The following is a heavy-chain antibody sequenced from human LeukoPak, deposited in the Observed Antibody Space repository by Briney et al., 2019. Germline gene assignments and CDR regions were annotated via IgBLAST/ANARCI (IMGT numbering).Heavy chain of an antibody. Sequence: TSETLFLTCTVSGGSISSGSYFWSWIRQPAGKGLEWIGRIYTSGSTNYNPSLKSRVTISVDTSKNQFSLKLSSVTAADTAVYYCARGGIAAAGPTRYYFDYWGRGTLVTVSS. CDR2: IYTSGST. V-gene: IGHV4-61*02. J-gene: IGHJ4*02. D-gene: IGHD6-13*01. CDR3: ARGGIAAAGPTRYYFDY. CDR1: GGSISSGSYF.